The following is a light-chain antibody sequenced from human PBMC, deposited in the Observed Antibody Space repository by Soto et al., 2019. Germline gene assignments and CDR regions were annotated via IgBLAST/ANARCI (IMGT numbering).Light chain of an antibody. CDR3: SSYAGSNNFDV. V-gene: IGLV2-8*01. CDR2: VVS. Sequence: QSVLTQPPSASGSPGQSVTISCTGTSSDVGGYNYVSWYQQHPGKAPKLVIYVVSKRPSGVPDRFSGSKSGNTASLTVSGLQAEDEADYYCSSYAGSNNFDVFGTGTKVTVL. J-gene: IGLJ1*01. CDR1: SSDVGGYNY.